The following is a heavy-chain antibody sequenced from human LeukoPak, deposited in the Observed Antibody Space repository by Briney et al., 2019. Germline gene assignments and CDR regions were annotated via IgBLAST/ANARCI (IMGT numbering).Heavy chain of an antibody. CDR3: ARGGGTFDI. Sequence: PSETLSLTCTVSGGSIATHYWSWIRQPPGKGLEWIGYINYSGTTNFNPSLNSRATISVDTSRNQFSLKLSSVTAADTAVYYCARGGGTFDIWGQGTMAAVSS. V-gene: IGHV4-59*11. D-gene: IGHD6-25*01. CDR1: GGSIATHY. J-gene: IGHJ3*02. CDR2: INYSGTT.